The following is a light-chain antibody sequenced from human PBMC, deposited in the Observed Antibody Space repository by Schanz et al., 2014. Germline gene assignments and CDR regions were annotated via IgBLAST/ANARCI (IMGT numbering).Light chain of an antibody. J-gene: IGLJ3*02. V-gene: IGLV1-44*01. CDR1: SSNIGSKC. CDR2: RNN. CDR3: QSYDSSLNSWV. Sequence: QSVLTQPPSASGTPGQRVTISCSGSSSNIGSKCVYLCQQLPGTAPKLLIYRNNQRPSGVPDRFSGSKSGTSASLAIAGLQAGDEADYYCQSYDSSLNSWVFGGGTKLTVL.